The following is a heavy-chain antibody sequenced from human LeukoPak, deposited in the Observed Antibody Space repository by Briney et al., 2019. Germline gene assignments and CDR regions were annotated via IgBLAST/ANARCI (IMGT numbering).Heavy chain of an antibody. Sequence: GGSLRLSCAASGFTFSSYEMNWVRHAPGKGLEWVSYISSSGSTIYYADSVKGRFTISRDNAKNSLYLQMNSLRAEDTAVYYCARESRSSGWDYFDYWGQGTPVTASS. CDR1: GFTFSSYE. V-gene: IGHV3-48*03. CDR2: ISSSGSTI. CDR3: ARESRSSGWDYFDY. J-gene: IGHJ4*02. D-gene: IGHD6-19*01.